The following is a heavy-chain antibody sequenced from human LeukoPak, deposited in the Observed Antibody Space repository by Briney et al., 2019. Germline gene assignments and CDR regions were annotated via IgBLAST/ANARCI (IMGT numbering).Heavy chain of an antibody. D-gene: IGHD2-2*01. Sequence: GGSLRLSCAASGFTYTTYWMTWVRQAPGKGLEWVAKIKQDGGEKYYVDSVKGRFTISRDNAKNSLSLQMNSLRAEDTAVYYCARDQGYCTSATCRGDAFDVWGQGSMVSVSS. CDR2: IKQDGGEK. CDR1: GFTYTTYW. J-gene: IGHJ3*01. CDR3: ARDQGYCTSATCRGDAFDV. V-gene: IGHV3-7*01.